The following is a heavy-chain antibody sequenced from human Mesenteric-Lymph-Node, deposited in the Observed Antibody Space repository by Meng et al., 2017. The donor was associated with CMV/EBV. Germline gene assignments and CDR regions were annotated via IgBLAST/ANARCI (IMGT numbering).Heavy chain of an antibody. Sequence: GESLKISCAVSGINVSGNYMSWVRQAPGKGLEWVSVHYTGDTTQYADSVKGRFTISRDNSKNTLYLQMNSLRAEDTAVYYCAKRHTLFDYWGQGTLVTVSS. D-gene: IGHD2-2*02. J-gene: IGHJ4*02. CDR1: GINVSGNY. CDR2: HYTGDTT. CDR3: AKRHTLFDY. V-gene: IGHV3-53*01.